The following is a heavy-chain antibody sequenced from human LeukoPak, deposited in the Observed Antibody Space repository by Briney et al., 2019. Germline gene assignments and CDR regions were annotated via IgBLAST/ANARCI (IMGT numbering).Heavy chain of an antibody. CDR3: ATDRPTGRSRGVVVQ. Sequence: GGSLRHSSADSCFSFYTYDLTWGRHAPRGRLEWGSSIRCGGTYIYHATSLTGRSTSSRDNTKNFLYLQLSTLRVEDTSIYYCATDRPTGRSRGVVVQWGQGTLVTVSS. J-gene: IGHJ4*02. CDR2: IRCGGTYI. CDR1: CFSFYTYD. V-gene: IGHV3-21*01. D-gene: IGHD2-15*01.